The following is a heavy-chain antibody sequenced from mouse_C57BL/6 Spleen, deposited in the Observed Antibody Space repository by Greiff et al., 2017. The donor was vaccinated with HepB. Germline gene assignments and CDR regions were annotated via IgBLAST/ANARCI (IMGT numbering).Heavy chain of an antibody. J-gene: IGHJ3*01. D-gene: IGHD4-1*01. Sequence: QVQLQQSGAELVRPGASVKLSCKASGYTFTDYYINWVKQRPGQGLEWIARIYPGSGNTYYNEKFKGKATLTAEKSSSTAYMQLSSLTSEDSAVYFCARGGNWDAFAYWGQGTLVTVSA. CDR2: IYPGSGNT. CDR1: GYTFTDYY. CDR3: ARGGNWDAFAY. V-gene: IGHV1-76*01.